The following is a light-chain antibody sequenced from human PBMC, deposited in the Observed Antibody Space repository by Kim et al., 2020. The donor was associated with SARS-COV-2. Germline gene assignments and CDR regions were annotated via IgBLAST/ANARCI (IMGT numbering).Light chain of an antibody. Sequence: QRGTISSTGSSSNIGAGYDVHWYQQRPGTAPKLLIYGNSNRPSGVPDRFAGSKSGTSASLAITGLQAEDEADYYCQSYDSSLSGWVFGGGTQLTVL. CDR2: GNS. CDR1: SSNIGAGYD. CDR3: QSYDSSLSGWV. V-gene: IGLV1-40*01. J-gene: IGLJ3*02.